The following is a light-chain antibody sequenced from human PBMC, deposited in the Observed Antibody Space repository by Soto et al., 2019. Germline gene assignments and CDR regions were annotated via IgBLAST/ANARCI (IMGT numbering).Light chain of an antibody. Sequence: QSVLTQSPSASASLGASVKFTCTLSSGHSRNAVAWHQQQPEKGPRYLMKLNSDGSHSKGDGIPDRFSGSSSGAERYLTISGRQSEDEADYYCRTWGWGSVVFGGGTKLTVL. CDR1: SGHSRNA. CDR3: RTWGWGSVV. V-gene: IGLV4-69*01. CDR2: LNSDGSH. J-gene: IGLJ2*01.